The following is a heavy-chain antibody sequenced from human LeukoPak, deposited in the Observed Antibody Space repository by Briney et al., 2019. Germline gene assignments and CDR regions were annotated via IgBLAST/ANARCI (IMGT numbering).Heavy chain of an antibody. CDR1: GFTFDDYA. Sequence: GRSLRLSCAASGFTFDDYAMHWVRQAPGEGLEWVSGISWNSGSIGYADSVKGRFTISRDNAKNSLYLQMNSLRAEDTALYYCAKDISFNNSPFDYWGQGTLVTVSS. J-gene: IGHJ4*02. CDR3: AKDISFNNSPFDY. CDR2: ISWNSGSI. D-gene: IGHD1/OR15-1a*01. V-gene: IGHV3-9*01.